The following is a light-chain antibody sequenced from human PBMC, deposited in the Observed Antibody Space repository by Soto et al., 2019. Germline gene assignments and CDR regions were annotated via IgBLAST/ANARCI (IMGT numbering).Light chain of an antibody. V-gene: IGLV2-14*01. CDR2: GVS. CDR3: NSYAGSSYV. J-gene: IGLJ1*01. Sequence: QSVLTQPASMSGSPGQSITISCTGTNSDAGAYNYVSWYQQYPGKAPKLIIYGVSNRPSGVSNRFSGSKFGNTASLTISGLQSDDEADYYCNSYAGSSYVFGTGTKVTVL. CDR1: NSDAGAYNY.